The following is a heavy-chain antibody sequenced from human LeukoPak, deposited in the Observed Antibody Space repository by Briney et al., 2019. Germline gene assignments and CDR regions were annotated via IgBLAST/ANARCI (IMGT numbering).Heavy chain of an antibody. CDR1: GFTASSNY. CDR3: ARVKSTMIVRGAFDI. Sequence: QSGGSLRLSCAASGFTASSNYMSWVRQAPGKGLEWISIIYSRDNTDYADSVKGRFIISRDNSKNTVYLQMNSLRAEDTAVYYCARVKSTMIVRGAFDIWGQGTMVTVSS. CDR2: IYSRDNT. V-gene: IGHV3-53*01. D-gene: IGHD3-22*01. J-gene: IGHJ3*02.